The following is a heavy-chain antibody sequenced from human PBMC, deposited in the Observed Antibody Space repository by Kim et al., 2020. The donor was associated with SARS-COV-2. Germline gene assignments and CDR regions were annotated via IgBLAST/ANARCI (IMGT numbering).Heavy chain of an antibody. Sequence: GGSLRLSCAASGFTFSNFTMHWVRQAPGKGLEWVAVISYDGTTKAYADPVKGRFTTSRDNSKNTVDLQMDSLRPEDTAVYYCARSFYDYWTGYPSDAFGVGRQGTGVSVSS. CDR1: GFTFSNFT. CDR2: ISYDGTTK. V-gene: IGHV3-30*04. D-gene: IGHD3-3*01. CDR3: ARSFYDYWTGYPSDAFGV. J-gene: IGHJ3*01.